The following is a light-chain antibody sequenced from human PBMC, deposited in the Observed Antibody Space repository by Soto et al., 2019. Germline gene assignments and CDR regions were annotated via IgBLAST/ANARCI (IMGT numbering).Light chain of an antibody. CDR2: GAS. CDR1: QNIRSN. CDR3: XXXXXXXPAT. Sequence: EIVMTQSPATLSVSPGERATLSCRASQNIRSNXARYQQRPGQAPRLLIFGASVRATGVPDRFSGSGSGTDXTLTIXSXXXEXXXXXXXXXXXXXXPATFGGGTKVEI. J-gene: IGKJ4*01. V-gene: IGKV3-15*01.